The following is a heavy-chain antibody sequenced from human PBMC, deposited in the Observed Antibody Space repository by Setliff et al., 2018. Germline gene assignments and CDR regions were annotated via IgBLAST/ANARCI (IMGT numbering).Heavy chain of an antibody. D-gene: IGHD3-3*01. CDR1: GYSFTNYG. CDR3: ARSWRAGALNHFDY. V-gene: IGHV1-18*01. J-gene: IGHJ4*02. CDR2: NSV. Sequence: ASVKVSCKTSGYSFTNYGINWVRQAPGQGLEWMGWNSVYAREFQGRVTMTTDTSTTTAYMELKSLRSDDTAVYYCARSWRAGALNHFDYWGQGSRVTVSS.